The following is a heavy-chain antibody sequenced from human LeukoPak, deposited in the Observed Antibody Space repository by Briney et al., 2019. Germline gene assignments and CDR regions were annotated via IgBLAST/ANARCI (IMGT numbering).Heavy chain of an antibody. CDR1: GGSISSGGYY. Sequence: KTSETLSLTCTVSGGSISSGGYYWSWIRQHPGKGLEWIGYIYYSGSTYYNPSLKSRVTISVDTSKNQFSLKLSSVTAADTAAYYCARDRQRYNCFDPWGQGTLVTVSS. CDR3: ARDRQRYNCFDP. V-gene: IGHV4-31*03. CDR2: IYYSGST. J-gene: IGHJ5*02.